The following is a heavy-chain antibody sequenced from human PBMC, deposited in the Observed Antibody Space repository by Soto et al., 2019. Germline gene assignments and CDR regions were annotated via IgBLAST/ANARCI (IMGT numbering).Heavy chain of an antibody. CDR2: IIPILGIA. CDR3: ARDGLVFNWFDP. D-gene: IGHD6-6*01. Sequence: VKVSCKASGGTFSSYTISWVRQAPGQGLEWMGRIIPILGIANYAQKFQGRVTITADKSTSTAYMELSSLRSEETAVYYCARDGLVFNWFDPWGQGTLVTVSS. CDR1: GGTFSSYT. J-gene: IGHJ5*02. V-gene: IGHV1-69*10.